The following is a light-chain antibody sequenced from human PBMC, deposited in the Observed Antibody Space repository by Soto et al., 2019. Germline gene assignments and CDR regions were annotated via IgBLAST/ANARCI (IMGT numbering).Light chain of an antibody. CDR3: QQYTSWPIT. V-gene: IGKV3-11*01. CDR2: QAS. J-gene: IGKJ5*01. Sequence: EIVLTQSPASLPLSPGGRATLSCRASQTVGHSLAWYQHRPGQAPRLLISQASNGATGVPSRFGGSGSGTDFTLTINSLEPEDFAVYYCQQYTSWPITFGQGTRLEIK. CDR1: QTVGHS.